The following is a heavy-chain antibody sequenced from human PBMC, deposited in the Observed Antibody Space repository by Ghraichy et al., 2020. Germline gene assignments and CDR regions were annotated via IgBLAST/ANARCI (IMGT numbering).Heavy chain of an antibody. CDR2: IIPGIA. CDR3: ARLTGSYFSDWFDS. J-gene: IGHJ5*01. CDR1: GGTFSRYA. V-gene: IGHV1-69*04. D-gene: IGHD1-26*01. Sequence: SVKVSCKASGGTFSRYAISWVRQAPGQGLEWVGRIIPGIANYAQRFQGRVTITADKSTSTAYMELSSLRSEDTAVYYCARLTGSYFSDWFDSWGQGTLVTVSS.